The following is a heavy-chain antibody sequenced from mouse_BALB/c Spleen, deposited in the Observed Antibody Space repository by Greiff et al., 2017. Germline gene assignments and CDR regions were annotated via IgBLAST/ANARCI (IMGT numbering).Heavy chain of an antibody. J-gene: IGHJ4*01. CDR1: GFSLTSYG. CDR3: ARDPIYDGRTGAMDY. Sequence: VKLLESGPGLVAPSQSLSITCTVSGFSLTSYGVHWVRQPPGKGLEWLGVIWAGGSTNYNSALMSRLSISKDNSKSQVFLKMNSLQTDDTAMYYCARDPIYDGRTGAMDYWGQGTSVTVSS. V-gene: IGHV2-9*02. CDR2: IWAGGST. D-gene: IGHD2-3*01.